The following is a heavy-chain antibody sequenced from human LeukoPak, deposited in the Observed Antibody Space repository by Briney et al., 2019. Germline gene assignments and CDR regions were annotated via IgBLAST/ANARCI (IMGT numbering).Heavy chain of an antibody. J-gene: IGHJ4*02. CDR3: ARDHSSSSEDY. CDR2: IFHTGST. CDR1: GYSISSGYC. D-gene: IGHD6-13*01. V-gene: IGHV4-38-2*02. Sequence: SETLSRNCTVSGYSISSGYCWAWIRRPPGKGLEWIGSIFHTGSTYHNPSLKSRVTISVDTSKNQFSLKLNSVTAADTAVYYCARDHSSSSEDYWGQGTLVTVSS.